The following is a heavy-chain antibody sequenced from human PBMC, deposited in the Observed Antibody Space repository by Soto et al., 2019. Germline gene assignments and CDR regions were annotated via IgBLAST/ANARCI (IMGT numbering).Heavy chain of an antibody. V-gene: IGHV4-59*01. D-gene: IGHD6-19*01. J-gene: IGHJ3*02. CDR2: IYYSGST. CDR3: ARDAEWLVHAFDI. Sequence: SETLSLTCTVSGGSISSYYWSWIRQPPGKGLEWIGYIYYSGSTNYNPSLKSRVTISVDTSKNQFSLKLSSVTAADTAVYYCARDAEWLVHAFDIWGQGTLVTLSS. CDR1: GGSISSYY.